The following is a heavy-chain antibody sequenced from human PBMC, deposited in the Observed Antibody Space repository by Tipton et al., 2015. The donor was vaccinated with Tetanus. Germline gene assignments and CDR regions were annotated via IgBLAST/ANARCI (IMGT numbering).Heavy chain of an antibody. CDR3: ARQPISSGYRLFDY. V-gene: IGHV4-31*03. D-gene: IGHD5-12*01. J-gene: IGHJ4*02. Sequence: TLSLTCTVSDDSIRGGGYYWSWIRQHPGKGLEWIGYIYYSGSSYYNPSLKSRITLSVATSKKQFSLRLTSVSAADTAVYYCARQPISSGYRLFDYWGQGTLVTVSS. CDR1: DDSIRGGGYY. CDR2: IYYSGSS.